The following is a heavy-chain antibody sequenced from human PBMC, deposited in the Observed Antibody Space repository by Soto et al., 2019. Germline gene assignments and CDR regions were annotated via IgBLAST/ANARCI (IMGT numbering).Heavy chain of an antibody. D-gene: IGHD2-15*01. CDR2: INPSGGST. Sequence: ASVKVSCKASGYTFTSYYMHWVRQAPGQGLEWMGIINPSGGSTSYAQKFQGRVTMTRDTSTSTVYMELSSLRSEDTAAYYCARDPIPYCSGGSCYSSSWFDPWGQGTLVTVSS. CDR3: ARDPIPYCSGGSCYSSSWFDP. V-gene: IGHV1-46*01. CDR1: GYTFTSYY. J-gene: IGHJ5*02.